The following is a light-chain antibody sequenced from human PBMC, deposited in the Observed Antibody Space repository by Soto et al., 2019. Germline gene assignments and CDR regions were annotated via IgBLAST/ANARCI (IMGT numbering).Light chain of an antibody. CDR2: AAS. V-gene: IGKV1-5*01. CDR1: QSISSW. J-gene: IGKJ1*01. Sequence: DVRMTQSPSTLSASVGHRATITCRASQSISSWLAWYQQKPGKAPKRLIYAASSLQSGVPSRFSGSGSGTEFTLTISSLQPEDLATYYCLPHNSYPWTVGQGAQVAI. CDR3: LPHNSYPWT.